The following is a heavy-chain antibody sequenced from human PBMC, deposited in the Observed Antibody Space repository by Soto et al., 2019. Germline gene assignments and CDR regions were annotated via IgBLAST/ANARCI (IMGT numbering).Heavy chain of an antibody. CDR3: VRDGAVAGNINFDF. CDR2: INAGDGNT. J-gene: IGHJ4*02. Sequence: ASVKVSFKASGYTFTNYAVHWVRQAPGQRLEWMGWINAGDGNTEYSRNFQGRVTITRDTSASTAYMELSSLRSEDTAVYYCVRDGAVAGNINFDFWGQGTLVTVSS. V-gene: IGHV1-3*01. D-gene: IGHD6-19*01. CDR1: GYTFTNYA.